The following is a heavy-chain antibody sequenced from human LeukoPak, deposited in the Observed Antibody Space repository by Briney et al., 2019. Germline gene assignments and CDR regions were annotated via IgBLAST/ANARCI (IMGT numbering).Heavy chain of an antibody. J-gene: IGHJ3*02. Sequence: PSETLSLTCAVSGGSISSPNWWSWVRQPPGKGLEWIGEIYHSGSTNYNPSLKSRVTISVDRSKNQFSLKVSSVTAADTGVYYCARVSLDYGDALDIWGQGTMVTVSS. CDR1: GGSISSPNW. V-gene: IGHV4-4*02. CDR3: ARVSLDYGDALDI. D-gene: IGHD4-17*01. CDR2: IYHSGST.